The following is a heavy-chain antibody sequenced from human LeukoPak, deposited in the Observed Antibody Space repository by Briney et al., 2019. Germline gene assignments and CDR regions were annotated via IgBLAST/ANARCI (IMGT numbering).Heavy chain of an antibody. CDR1: EFTFSLYA. V-gene: IGHV3-30*02. CDR2: IRYDGSNK. Sequence: GGSLRLSCAASEFTFSLYAMSWVRQAPGKGLEWVAFIRYDGSNKYYADSVKGRFTISRDNSKNTLYLQMNSLRAEDTAVYYCAKDRVGATRPYYFDYWGQGTLVTVSS. J-gene: IGHJ4*02. D-gene: IGHD1-26*01. CDR3: AKDRVGATRPYYFDY.